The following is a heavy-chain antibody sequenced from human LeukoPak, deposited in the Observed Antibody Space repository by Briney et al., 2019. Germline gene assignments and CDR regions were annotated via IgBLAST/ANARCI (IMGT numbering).Heavy chain of an antibody. D-gene: IGHD6-19*01. Sequence: PGGSLRLSCAASGFTFSSYAMHWVRQAPGKGLEWVAVISYDGSNKYYADSVKGRFTISRDNSKNTLYLQMNSLRAEDTAVYYCARDGKQRIQQWLAGASDYWGQGTLVTVSS. V-gene: IGHV3-30*04. J-gene: IGHJ4*02. CDR1: GFTFSSYA. CDR2: ISYDGSNK. CDR3: ARDGKQRIQQWLAGASDY.